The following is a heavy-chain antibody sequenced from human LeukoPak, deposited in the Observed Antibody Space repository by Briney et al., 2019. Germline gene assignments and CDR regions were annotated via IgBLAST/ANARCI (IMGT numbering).Heavy chain of an antibody. J-gene: IGHJ3*02. D-gene: IGHD4/OR15-4a*01. V-gene: IGHV5-51*01. CDR1: GYSFTSYW. CDR2: IYPGDSDT. CDR3: ATTLLTDPFVI. Sequence: GASLQISCKGSGYSFTSYWIGWVRQLPGKGLEWMGIIYPGDSDTRYSPSFQGQVTISADKSISTPYLQWSSLKAPDPAIYYWATTLLTDPFVIGGQGTRGTVSS.